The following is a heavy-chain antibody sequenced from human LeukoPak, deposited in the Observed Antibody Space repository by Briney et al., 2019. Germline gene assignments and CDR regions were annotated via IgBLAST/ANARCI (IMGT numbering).Heavy chain of an antibody. CDR1: GGTFSSYA. CDR2: IIPILGIA. Sequence: ASVKVSCKASGGTFSSYAISWVRQAPEQGLEWMGRIIPILGIANYAQKFQGRVTITADKSTSTAYMELSSLRSEDTAVYYCARDWVDYDILTGYPYYYYGMDVWGQGTTVTVSS. D-gene: IGHD3-9*01. CDR3: ARDWVDYDILTGYPYYYYGMDV. J-gene: IGHJ6*02. V-gene: IGHV1-69*04.